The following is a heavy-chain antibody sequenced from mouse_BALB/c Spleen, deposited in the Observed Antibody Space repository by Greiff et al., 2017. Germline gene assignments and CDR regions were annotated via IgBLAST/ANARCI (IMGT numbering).Heavy chain of an antibody. V-gene: IGHV5-6*01. D-gene: IGHD1-1*01. CDR3: ARGGTTVVAGDY. CDR1: GFTFSSYG. Sequence: EVKLMESGGDLVKPGGSLKLSCAASGFTFSSYGMSWVRQTPDKRLEWVATISSGGSYTYYPDSVKGRFTISRDNAKNTLYLQMSSLKSEDTAMYYGARGGTTVVAGDYWGQGTTLTVSS. CDR2: ISSGGSYT. J-gene: IGHJ2*01.